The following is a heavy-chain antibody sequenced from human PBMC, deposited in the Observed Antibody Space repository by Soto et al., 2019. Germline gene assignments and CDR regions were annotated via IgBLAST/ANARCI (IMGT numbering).Heavy chain of an antibody. CDR3: AKGITMIVVVTSLDY. D-gene: IGHD3-22*01. J-gene: IGHJ4*02. V-gene: IGHV3-30*18. CDR2: ISYDGSNK. Sequence: QVQLVESGGGVVQPGRSLRLSCAASGFTFSSYGMHWVRQAPGKGLEWVAVISYDGSNKYYADSVKGRFTISRDNSKNTRYLQMNSLRAEDTAVYYCAKGITMIVVVTSLDYWGQGTLVTVSS. CDR1: GFTFSSYG.